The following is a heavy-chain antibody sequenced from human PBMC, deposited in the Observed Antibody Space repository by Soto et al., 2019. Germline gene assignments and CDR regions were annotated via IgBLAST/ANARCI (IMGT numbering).Heavy chain of an antibody. CDR3: ARTYSNSWSPFDH. D-gene: IGHD6-13*01. J-gene: IGHJ4*02. CDR1: GGSFSGYY. V-gene: IGHV4-34*01. CDR2: INQSGST. Sequence: SETLSLTCAVYGGSFSGYYWSWIRQPPGKGLEWIGEINQSGSTNYNPSLKSRVTISVDTSKNQFSLKLSSVTAADTAVYYCARTYSNSWSPFDHWGQGTLVTVSS.